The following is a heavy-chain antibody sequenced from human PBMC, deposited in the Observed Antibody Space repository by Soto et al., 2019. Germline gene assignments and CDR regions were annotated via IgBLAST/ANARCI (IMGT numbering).Heavy chain of an antibody. D-gene: IGHD4-17*01. V-gene: IGHV3-9*01. J-gene: IGHJ4*02. CDR3: AKDAPKFGDYVPWYCDY. Sequence: EVQLVESGGGLVQPGRSLRLSCAASGFTFNDHSMHWVRQAPGKGLEWVSGISWNSGSIGYADSVKGRFTISRDNAKNSPCRQMNSLRPEDSAFYYCAKDAPKFGDYVPWYCDYWGQGTLVTVSS. CDR1: GFTFNDHS. CDR2: ISWNSGSI.